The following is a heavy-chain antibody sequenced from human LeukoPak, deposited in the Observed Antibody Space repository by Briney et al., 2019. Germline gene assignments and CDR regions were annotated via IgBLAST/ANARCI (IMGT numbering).Heavy chain of an antibody. V-gene: IGHV3-21*01. CDR3: ARDLVPGPPRFDP. CDR2: ISSSSSYI. Sequence: PGGSLRLSCAASGFTFSTYGIHWVRQAPGKGLEWVSSISSSSSYIYYADSVKGRFTISRDNAKNSLYLQMDSLRAEDTAVYYCARDLVPGPPRFDPWGQGTLVTVSS. D-gene: IGHD2-8*02. CDR1: GFTFSTYG. J-gene: IGHJ5*02.